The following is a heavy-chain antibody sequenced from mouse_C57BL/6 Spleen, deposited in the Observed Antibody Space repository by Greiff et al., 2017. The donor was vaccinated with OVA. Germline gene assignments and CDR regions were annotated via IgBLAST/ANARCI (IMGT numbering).Heavy chain of an antibody. D-gene: IGHD1-1*01. CDR3: ARGNYGSSRYYFDY. V-gene: IGHV1-69*01. CDR1: GYTFTSYW. Sequence: QVQLKESGAELVMPGASVKLSCKASGYTFTSYWMHWVKQRPGQGLEWIGEIDPSDSYTNYNQKFKGKSTLTVDKSSSTAYMQLSSLTSEDSAVYYCARGNYGSSRYYFDYWGQGTTLTVSS. J-gene: IGHJ2*01. CDR2: IDPSDSYT.